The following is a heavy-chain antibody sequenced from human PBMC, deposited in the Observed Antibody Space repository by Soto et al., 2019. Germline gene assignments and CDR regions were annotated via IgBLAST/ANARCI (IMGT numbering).Heavy chain of an antibody. J-gene: IGHJ4*02. D-gene: IGHD5-12*01. CDR1: GGSISSSSFF. Sequence: SETLSLTCTVSGGSISSSSFFWGWIRQPPGKGLEWIGNVHYRGSTYYNASLTSRATISVDTSKNQFSLKLSSVTAADSAVYSCARGIGYYFDSWGQGTLVTVSS. CDR2: VHYRGST. V-gene: IGHV4-39*01. CDR3: ARGIGYYFDS.